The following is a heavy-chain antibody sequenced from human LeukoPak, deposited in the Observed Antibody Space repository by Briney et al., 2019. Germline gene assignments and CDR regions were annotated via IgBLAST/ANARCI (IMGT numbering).Heavy chain of an antibody. CDR1: GFTFSTYA. D-gene: IGHD3-3*01. CDR2: ISGSGGST. J-gene: IGHJ3*02. V-gene: IGHV3-23*01. Sequence: AGSLRLSCAASGFTFSTYAMSWVRQATGKGLEWVSAISGSGGSTYYADSVKGRFTISRDNSKNTLYLQMNSLRAEDTAVYYCAKYIKPGSLIRGDAFDIWGQGTMVTVSS. CDR3: AKYIKPGSLIRGDAFDI.